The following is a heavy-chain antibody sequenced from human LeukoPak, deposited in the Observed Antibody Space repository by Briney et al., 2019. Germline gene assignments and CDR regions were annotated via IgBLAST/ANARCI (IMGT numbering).Heavy chain of an antibody. D-gene: IGHD6-13*01. CDR2: ISYDGSNK. Sequence: PGGSLRLSRAASGFTFSSYAMHWARQAPGKGLEWVAVISYDGSNKYHADSVKGRFTISRDNSKNTLYLQMNSLRAEDTAVYYCARDYIAAAGKTYYYYGMDVWGQGTTVTVSS. J-gene: IGHJ6*02. CDR3: ARDYIAAAGKTYYYYGMDV. CDR1: GFTFSSYA. V-gene: IGHV3-30-3*01.